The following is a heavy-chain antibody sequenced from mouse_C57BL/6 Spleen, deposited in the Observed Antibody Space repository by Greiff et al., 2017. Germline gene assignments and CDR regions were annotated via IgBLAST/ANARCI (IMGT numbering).Heavy chain of an antibody. CDR2: FSPESGSI. Sequence: QVQLQQSGAELLKPSASVNLSCKSSGYTFTDYTIHLVKLRSAPGLGRVWWFSPESGSIKYNEKFQDKATLTADKSSSTVYKELSRLTSEASAVYFCGRPEDGDYYGSYFDDWGKGTTLTVSS. CDR3: GRPEDGDYYGSYFDD. J-gene: IGHJ2*01. D-gene: IGHD1-1*01. CDR1: GYTFTDYT. V-gene: IGHV1-62-2*01.